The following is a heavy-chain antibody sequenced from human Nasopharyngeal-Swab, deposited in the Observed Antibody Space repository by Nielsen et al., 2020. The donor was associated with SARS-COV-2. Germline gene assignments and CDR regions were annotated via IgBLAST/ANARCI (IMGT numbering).Heavy chain of an antibody. J-gene: IGHJ4*02. CDR1: GYILISYG. Sequence: ASVHVSCKASGYILISYGSSGVRQPPGQGLEWMGWISAYNGNTNYAQKLQGRVTMTTDTSTSTAYMELRSLRSDDTAVYYCARDISDIVVVPAAWDYWGQGTLVTVSS. CDR2: ISAYNGNT. V-gene: IGHV1-18*01. CDR3: ARDISDIVVVPAAWDY. D-gene: IGHD2-2*01.